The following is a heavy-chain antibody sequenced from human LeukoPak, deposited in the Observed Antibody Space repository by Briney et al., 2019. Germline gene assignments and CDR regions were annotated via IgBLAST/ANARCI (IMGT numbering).Heavy chain of an antibody. D-gene: IGHD5-12*01. J-gene: IGHJ4*02. CDR1: GFSVSSYG. V-gene: IGHV3-23*01. CDR2: INVNGDTG. CDR3: SQGYSIGWFPN. Sequence: QPGGSLRLSCAVSGFSVSSYGMSWVRQAPGRGLEWISAINVNGDTGYYADSVRGRVIISRDNSENPLFLQMNSLRTEDPSVYYCSQGYSIGWFPNWGQGSLVSVSS.